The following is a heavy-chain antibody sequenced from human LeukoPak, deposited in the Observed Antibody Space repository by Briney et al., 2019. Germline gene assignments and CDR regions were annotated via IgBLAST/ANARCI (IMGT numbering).Heavy chain of an antibody. Sequence: SETLSLTCTVSGGSISSSNYYWGWIRQPPGKGLGWIGSISYSGSTYYNPSLKSRVTISVDTSKNQFSLKLTSETAADTAVYYCARGGNELTAHLLVYWGQGTLVTVSS. V-gene: IGHV4-39*07. CDR3: ARGGNELTAHLLVY. CDR1: GGSISSSNYY. CDR2: ISYSGST. D-gene: IGHD2-21*02. J-gene: IGHJ4*02.